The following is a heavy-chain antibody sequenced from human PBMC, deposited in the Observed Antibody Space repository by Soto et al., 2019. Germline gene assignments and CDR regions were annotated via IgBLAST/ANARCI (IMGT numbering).Heavy chain of an antibody. CDR2: IYPGDSDT. D-gene: IGHD3-22*01. CDR3: ARANGYYDSSGYTPDWFDS. Sequence: PGESLKISCKGSGYSFTSYWIGWVRQMPGKGLEWMGIIYPGDSDTRYSPSFQGQVTITADKSISTAYLQWSSLMASDNAMDYCARANGYYDSSGYTPDWFDSWGQGTLVTVSS. V-gene: IGHV5-51*01. CDR1: GYSFTSYW. J-gene: IGHJ5*01.